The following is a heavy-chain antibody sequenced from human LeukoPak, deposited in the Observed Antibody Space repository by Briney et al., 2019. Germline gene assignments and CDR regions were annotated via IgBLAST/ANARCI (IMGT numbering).Heavy chain of an antibody. Sequence: PSETLSLTCTVSGGSISSSSYYCGWIRQPPGKGLEWIGSIYYSGSTYYNPSLKGRVTISVDTSKNQFSLKLSSVTAADTAVYYCARRYCSGGSCYSDNWFDPWGQGTLVTVSS. CDR2: IYYSGST. D-gene: IGHD2-15*01. CDR3: ARRYCSGGSCYSDNWFDP. CDR1: GGSISSSSYY. V-gene: IGHV4-39*01. J-gene: IGHJ5*02.